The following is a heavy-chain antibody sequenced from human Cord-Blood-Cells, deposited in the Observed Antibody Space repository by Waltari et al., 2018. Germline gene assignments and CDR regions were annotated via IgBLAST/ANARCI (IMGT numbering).Heavy chain of an antibody. CDR2: FDPEDSET. CDR3: ATSTAPYYYDSSGYSAPFDY. J-gene: IGHJ4*02. D-gene: IGHD3-22*01. V-gene: IGHV1-24*01. CDR1: GYTLTELS. Sequence: QVQLVQSGAEVKKPGASVKVSCKVSGYTLTELSMHWVRQAPGKGLEGMGGFDPEDSETISAQKFKGRVTMTADTSTDTDYMELSSLRSEDTAVYYCATSTAPYYYDSSGYSAPFDYWGQGTLVTVSS.